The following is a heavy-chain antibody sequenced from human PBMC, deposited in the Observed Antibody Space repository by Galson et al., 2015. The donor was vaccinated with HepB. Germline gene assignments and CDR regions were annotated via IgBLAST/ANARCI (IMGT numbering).Heavy chain of an antibody. D-gene: IGHD5-18*01. CDR2: IIPIFGTA. Sequence: SVKVSCKASGGTFSSYAINWVRQAPGQGLEWMGGIIPIFGTANYAQKFQGRVTITADESTSTAYMELSSLRSEDTAVYYCARGLVDTAMVGFDYWGQGTLVTVSS. V-gene: IGHV1-69*13. CDR1: GGTFSSYA. CDR3: ARGLVDTAMVGFDY. J-gene: IGHJ4*02.